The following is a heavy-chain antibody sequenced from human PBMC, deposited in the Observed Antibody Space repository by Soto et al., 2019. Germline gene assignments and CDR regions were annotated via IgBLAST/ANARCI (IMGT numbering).Heavy chain of an antibody. CDR2: IKQDGSEK. Sequence: GSLRLSCAASGFTFSSYWMSWVRPAPGKGLEGVANIKQDGSEKYYVDSVKGRFTISRDNAKNSLYLQMNSLRAEDTAVYYCARNYDFWSGYPYYYYYYGMDVWGQGTTVTVSS. J-gene: IGHJ6*02. CDR1: GFTFSSYW. D-gene: IGHD3-3*01. V-gene: IGHV3-7*01. CDR3: ARNYDFWSGYPYYYYYYGMDV.